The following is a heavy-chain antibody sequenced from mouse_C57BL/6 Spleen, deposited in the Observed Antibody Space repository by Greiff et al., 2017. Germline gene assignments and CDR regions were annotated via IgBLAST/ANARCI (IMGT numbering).Heavy chain of an antibody. J-gene: IGHJ2*01. CDR1: GYTFTSYW. Sequence: QVQLQQPGAELVKPGASVKMSCKASGYTFTSYWITWVKQRPGQGLEWIGDIYPGSGSTNYNEKFKGKATLTVDTSSSTAYMQLSSLTSEDSAVYYCARGVCYYGSRPVDYWGQGTTLTVSS. CDR3: ARGVCYYGSRPVDY. CDR2: IYPGSGST. D-gene: IGHD1-1*01. V-gene: IGHV1-55*01.